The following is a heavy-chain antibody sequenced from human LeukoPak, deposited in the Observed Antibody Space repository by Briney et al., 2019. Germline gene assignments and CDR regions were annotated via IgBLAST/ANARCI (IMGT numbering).Heavy chain of an antibody. J-gene: IGHJ4*02. CDR3: ARDQTLHRFLEWLGQFDY. Sequence: GGSLRLSCAASGFTFSGYWMSWVRQAPGKGLEWVANIKQDGSEKYYVDSVKGRFTISRDNAKNSLYLQMNSLRAEDTAVYYCARDQTLHRFLEWLGQFDYWGQGTLVTVSS. V-gene: IGHV3-7*01. CDR1: GFTFSGYW. D-gene: IGHD3-3*01. CDR2: IKQDGSEK.